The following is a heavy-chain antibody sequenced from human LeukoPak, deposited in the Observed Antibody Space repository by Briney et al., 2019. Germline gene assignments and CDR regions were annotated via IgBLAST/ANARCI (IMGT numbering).Heavy chain of an antibody. Sequence: SQTLSLTCTVSGGSISSGSYYWSWIRQPAGKGLEWIGRIYTSGSTNYNPSLKSRVTISVDTSKNQFSLKLSSVTAADTAVYYCARGGYCGGDCYFYYWGQGTLVTVSS. V-gene: IGHV4-61*02. D-gene: IGHD2-21*02. CDR3: ARGGYCGGDCYFYY. CDR2: IYTSGST. CDR1: GGSISSGSYY. J-gene: IGHJ4*02.